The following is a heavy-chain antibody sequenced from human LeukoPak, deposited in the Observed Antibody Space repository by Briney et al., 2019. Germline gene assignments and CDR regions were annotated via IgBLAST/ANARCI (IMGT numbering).Heavy chain of an antibody. D-gene: IGHD3-10*01. CDR3: ARESTAITMVRGVTTFDP. CDR1: GFTFSSYA. V-gene: IGHV3-30*04. CDR2: ISYDGSNK. Sequence: GGSLRLSCAASGFTFSSYAMHWVRQAPGKGLEWVAAISYDGSNKYYADSVKGRFTISRDNSKNTLYLQMNSLRAEDTAVYYCARESTAITMVRGVTTFDPWGQGTLVTVSS. J-gene: IGHJ5*02.